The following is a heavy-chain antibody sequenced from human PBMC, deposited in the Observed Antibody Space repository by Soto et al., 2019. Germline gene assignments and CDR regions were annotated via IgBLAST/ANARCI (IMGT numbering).Heavy chain of an antibody. CDR3: ARGQGYGYCSGGSCYLFGY. D-gene: IGHD2-15*01. J-gene: IGHJ4*02. CDR2: INHSGST. V-gene: IGHV4-34*01. CDR1: GGSFSGYY. Sequence: QVQLQQWGAGLLKPSETLSLTCAVYGGSFSGYYWSWIRQPPGKGLEWIGEINHSGSTNYNPSLKSRVTISVDTSKNQFSLKLRSVTAADTAVYYCARGQGYGYCSGGSCYLFGYWGQGTLVTVSS.